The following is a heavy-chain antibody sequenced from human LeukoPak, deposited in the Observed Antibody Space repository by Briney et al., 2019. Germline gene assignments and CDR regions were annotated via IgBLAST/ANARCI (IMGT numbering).Heavy chain of an antibody. CDR3: AKVIVVVPAADLFDY. V-gene: IGHV3-30*02. D-gene: IGHD2-2*01. CDR1: GFTFSSYG. CDR2: IRYDGSNK. Sequence: GGSLRLSCAASGFTFSSYGMHWVRQAPGKGLEWVAFIRYDGSNKYYADSVKGRFTISRDNSKNTLYLQMNSLRAEDTAVYYCAKVIVVVPAADLFDYWGQGTLVTVSS. J-gene: IGHJ4*02.